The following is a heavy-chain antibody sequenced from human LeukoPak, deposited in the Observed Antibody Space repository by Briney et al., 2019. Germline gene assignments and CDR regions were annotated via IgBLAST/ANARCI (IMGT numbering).Heavy chain of an antibody. Sequence: GGSLRLSCAASGFTFSSYEMNWVRQAPGKGMEWVSYMTSRGTTIYYADSVKGRFTISRDNAKSSLYLQMNSLRAEDTAVYYCARKRGGHRIVRGVMENYYYGMDVWGQGTTVTVSS. D-gene: IGHD3-10*01. CDR2: MTSRGTTI. CDR1: GFTFSSYE. J-gene: IGHJ6*01. CDR3: ARKRGGHRIVRGVMENYYYGMDV. V-gene: IGHV3-48*03.